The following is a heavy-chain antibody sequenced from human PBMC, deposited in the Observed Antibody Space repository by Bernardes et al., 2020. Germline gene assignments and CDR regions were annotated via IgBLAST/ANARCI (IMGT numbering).Heavy chain of an antibody. CDR2: INHSGTT. V-gene: IGHV4-34*01. CDR3: AWCTQGWFDP. J-gene: IGHJ5*02. CDR1: GGSFSGYY. Sequence: SETLSLTCAVYGGSFSGYYWSWIRQPPGKGLEWIGEINHSGTTNYNPSLKSRVTISVDTSKNQFSLKLSSVTAADTAVYYCAWCTQGWFDPWGQGTLVTVSS. D-gene: IGHD2-8*01.